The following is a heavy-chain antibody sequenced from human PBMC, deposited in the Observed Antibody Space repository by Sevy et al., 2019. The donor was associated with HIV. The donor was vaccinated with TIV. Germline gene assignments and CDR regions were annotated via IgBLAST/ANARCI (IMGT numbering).Heavy chain of an antibody. CDR3: AREDYYVSGSYFFDS. Sequence: CGSLRLSCAASAFTLSRYSMNWVRQAPGKGLEWVSSISSSSNYIYYADSVKGRFTISRDNAKNSLYLQMTSLRAEDMAVYYCAREDYYVSGSYFFDSWGQGTLVTVSS. CDR2: ISSSSNYI. CDR1: AFTLSRYS. J-gene: IGHJ4*02. V-gene: IGHV3-21*01. D-gene: IGHD3-22*01.